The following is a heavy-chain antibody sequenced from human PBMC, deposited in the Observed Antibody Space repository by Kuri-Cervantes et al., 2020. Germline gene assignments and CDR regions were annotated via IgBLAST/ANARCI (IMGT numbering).Heavy chain of an antibody. Sequence: SETLSLTCAVYGGSFSGYYWSWIRQPPGKGLEWIGEINHSGSTYYNPSLKSRVTISVDTSKNQFSLKLSSVTAADTAVYYCARHLGGGMSIAARRNNFGFDYWGQGTLVTVSS. D-gene: IGHD6-6*01. CDR3: ARHLGGGMSIAARRNNFGFDY. V-gene: IGHV4-34*01. CDR1: GGSFSGYY. J-gene: IGHJ4*02. CDR2: INHSGST.